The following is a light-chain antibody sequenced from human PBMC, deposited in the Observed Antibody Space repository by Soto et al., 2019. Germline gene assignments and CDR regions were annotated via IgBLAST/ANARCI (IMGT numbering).Light chain of an antibody. CDR2: EVT. CDR3: ASLTTTNFV. CDR1: SSDVGAYNL. Sequence: QSVLTQPASVSGSPGQSITISCTGTSSDVGAYNLVSWYQHLPDKAPKLIISEVTNRPSGVSDRFPGSKSGNTASLTISGLQAEDEADYYCASLTTTNFVFGSGTKGTVL. V-gene: IGLV2-14*01. J-gene: IGLJ1*01.